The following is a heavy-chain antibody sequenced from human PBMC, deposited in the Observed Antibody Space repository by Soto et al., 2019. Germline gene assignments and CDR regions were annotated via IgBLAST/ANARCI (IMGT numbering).Heavy chain of an antibody. J-gene: IGHJ4*02. CDR3: AFAMITFGGVIVGGYY. Sequence: QVQLVQSGAEVKKPGSSVKVSCKASGGTFSSYAISWVRQAPGQGLEWMGGIIPIFGTANYAQKFQGRVTITADESTSTDYMELSSLRSEDTAVYYCAFAMITFGGVIVGGYYWGQGTLVTVSS. CDR2: IIPIFGTA. V-gene: IGHV1-69*12. D-gene: IGHD3-16*02. CDR1: GGTFSSYA.